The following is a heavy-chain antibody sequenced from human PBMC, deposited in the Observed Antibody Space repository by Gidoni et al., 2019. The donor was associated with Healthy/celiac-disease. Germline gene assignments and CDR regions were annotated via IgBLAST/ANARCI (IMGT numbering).Heavy chain of an antibody. J-gene: IGHJ5*02. CDR2: IYWDDDK. Sequence: QITLKESGPTLVKPTQTLTLTCTFSGFSLSTSGVGVGWIRQPPGKALEWLALIYWDDDKRYSPSLKSRLTITKDTSKNQVVLTMTNIDPVDTATYYCAHSPPMVRGVRGNWFDPWGQGTLVTVSS. V-gene: IGHV2-5*02. CDR1: GFSLSTSGVG. CDR3: AHSPPMVRGVRGNWFDP. D-gene: IGHD3-10*01.